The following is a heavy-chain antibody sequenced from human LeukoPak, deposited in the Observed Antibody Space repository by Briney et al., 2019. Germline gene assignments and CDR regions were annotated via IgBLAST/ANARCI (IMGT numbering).Heavy chain of an antibody. D-gene: IGHD2-15*01. CDR2: MNQDGSEK. J-gene: IGHJ4*02. V-gene: IGHV3-7*01. CDR1: GFTFSSYW. Sequence: PGGSLRLSCAATGFTFSSYWMKWVRQAPGEGLEWVANMNQDGSEKYYADSVKGRFTISRDTAKNSLFLEMSSLRPEATAVYYGATGQAGSFWDWGQGTLVTVSS. CDR3: ATGQAGSFWD.